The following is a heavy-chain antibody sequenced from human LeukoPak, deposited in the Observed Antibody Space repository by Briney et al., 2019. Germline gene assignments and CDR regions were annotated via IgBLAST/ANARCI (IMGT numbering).Heavy chain of an antibody. CDR1: GFSISSGYY. V-gene: IGHV4-38-2*01. CDR2: IFHSGNT. D-gene: IGHD6-19*01. Sequence: PSETLSLTCAVSGFSISSGYYWGWIRQPPEKGLEWIGSIFHSGNTYYNPSLKSRVTISVDTSKNQFSLKLSSVTAADTAVYYCARASSGWYNWFDPWGQGTLVTVSS. J-gene: IGHJ5*02. CDR3: ARASSGWYNWFDP.